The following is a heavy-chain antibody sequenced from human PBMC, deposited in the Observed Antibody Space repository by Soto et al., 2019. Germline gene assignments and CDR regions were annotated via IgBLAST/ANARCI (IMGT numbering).Heavy chain of an antibody. J-gene: IGHJ4*02. Sequence: EVQLVXSGGGLVQPGGSLGLSCTASGFTFSSYSMTWVRLSPGKGLEWVSAASGRGDRTYYADSVSGRFTXXXXXSKXXXXXXXXXXXXXXTXIYXCAKDMGTGWEHYHLFDYWGQGVLVXVSS. V-gene: IGHV3-23*04. CDR2: ASGRGDRT. CDR3: AKDMGTGWEHYHLFDY. CDR1: GFTFSSYS. D-gene: IGHD1-26*01.